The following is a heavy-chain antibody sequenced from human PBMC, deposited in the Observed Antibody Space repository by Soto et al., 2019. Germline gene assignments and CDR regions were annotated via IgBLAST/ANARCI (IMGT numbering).Heavy chain of an antibody. V-gene: IGHV3-49*04. CDR3: TRGWEKLWCDY. CDR2: IRSKTYGGTT. D-gene: IGHD3-10*01. CDR1: GFTFGDYA. Sequence: GSLRLSCTASGFTFGDYALNWVRQAPGKGLEWVGFIRSKTYGGTTEYAASVKGRFTISRDDSKSIAYLQMNSLKTEDTAVYYCTRGWEKLWCDYWGKGNLVSVSS. J-gene: IGHJ4*02.